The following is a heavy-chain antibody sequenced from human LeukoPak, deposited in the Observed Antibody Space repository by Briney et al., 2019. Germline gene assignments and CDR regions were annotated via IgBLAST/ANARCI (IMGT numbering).Heavy chain of an antibody. CDR3: ARGRRFRRITIFGAYYMDV. J-gene: IGHJ6*03. Sequence: ASVKVSCKASGYTFTSYDIHWVRQATGQGLEWMGWMNPNSGNTGYAQKFQGRVTMTRNTSISTAYMELSSLRSEDTAVYYCARGRRFRRITIFGAYYMDVWGKGTTVTVSS. CDR2: MNPNSGNT. V-gene: IGHV1-8*01. CDR1: GYTFTSYD. D-gene: IGHD3-3*01.